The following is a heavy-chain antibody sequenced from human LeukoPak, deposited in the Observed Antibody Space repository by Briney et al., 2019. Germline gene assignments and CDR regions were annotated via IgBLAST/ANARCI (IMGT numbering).Heavy chain of an antibody. CDR2: ISGSGGST. J-gene: IGHJ4*02. V-gene: IGHV3-23*01. CDR3: AKVDCSGGSCYLDY. D-gene: IGHD2-15*01. Sequence: KEMEWDSAISGSGGSTYYADCVKGRFTISRDNSKNTLYLQMNSLRAEDTAVYYCAKVDCSGGSCYLDYWGQGTLVTVSS.